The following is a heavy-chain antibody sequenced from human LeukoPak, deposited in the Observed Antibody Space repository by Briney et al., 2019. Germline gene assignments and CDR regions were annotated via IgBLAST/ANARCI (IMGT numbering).Heavy chain of an antibody. CDR1: GFTFSSAC. D-gene: IGHD5-12*01. CDR3: ARDGSSSLDY. Sequence: GGSLRLSCAASGFTFSSACLSWVRQAPGKGLEWVANIKQDGSEKYYVDSVKGRFTISRDNAKNSLYLRMNSLRAEDTAVYYCARDGSSSLDYWGQGTLVTVSS. V-gene: IGHV3-7*03. J-gene: IGHJ4*02. CDR2: IKQDGSEK.